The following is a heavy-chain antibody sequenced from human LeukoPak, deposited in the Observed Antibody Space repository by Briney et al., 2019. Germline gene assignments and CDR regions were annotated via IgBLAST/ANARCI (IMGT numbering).Heavy chain of an antibody. CDR1: GGSFSGYY. J-gene: IGHJ4*02. CDR3: ARGRYYYGSGSSTSDY. V-gene: IGHV4-34*01. CDR2: INHSGST. Sequence: SETLSLTCAVYGGSFSGYYWSWIRQPPGKGLEWIGEINHSGSTNYNPSLKSRVTISVDTSKNQFSLKLSSVTAADTAVYYCARGRYYYGSGSSTSDYWGQGTLVTVSS. D-gene: IGHD3-10*01.